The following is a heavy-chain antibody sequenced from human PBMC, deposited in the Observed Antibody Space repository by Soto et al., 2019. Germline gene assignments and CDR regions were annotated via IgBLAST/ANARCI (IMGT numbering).Heavy chain of an antibody. J-gene: IGHJ6*02. CDR1: GFTFSGSA. V-gene: IGHV3-73*02. Sequence: EVQLVESGGGLVQPGGSLKLSCAASGFTFSGSAMHWVRQASGKGLEWVGRIRSKANSYATAYAASVKGRFNISRDDSKNTAYLQMNRLKTEDTAVYYCTSLVVASYYYYGMDVWGQGTTVTVSS. CDR2: IRSKANSYAT. CDR3: TSLVVASYYYYGMDV. D-gene: IGHD3-22*01.